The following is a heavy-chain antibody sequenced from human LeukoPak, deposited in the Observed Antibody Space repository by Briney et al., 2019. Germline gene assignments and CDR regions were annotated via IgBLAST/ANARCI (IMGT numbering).Heavy chain of an antibody. CDR2: IIPIFGTA. D-gene: IGHD2-2*01. Sequence: SVKVSCKASGGTFSSYAISWVRQAPGQGLEWMGGIIPIFGTANYAQKFQGRVTITTDESTSTAYTELSSLRSEDTAVYYCAREYCSSTSCYNDAFDIWGQGTMVTVSS. V-gene: IGHV1-69*05. CDR3: AREYCSSTSCYNDAFDI. J-gene: IGHJ3*02. CDR1: GGTFSSYA.